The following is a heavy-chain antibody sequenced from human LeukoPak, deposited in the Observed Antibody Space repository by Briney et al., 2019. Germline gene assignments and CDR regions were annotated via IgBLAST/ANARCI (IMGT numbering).Heavy chain of an antibody. V-gene: IGHV3-48*03. D-gene: IGHD3-22*01. CDR2: ISSIGSTI. J-gene: IGHJ2*01. CDR3: ARDRSSSGPSTL. CDR1: GFTFSSYE. Sequence: GGSLRLSCAASGFTFSSYEMNWVRQAPGKGLEGVSYISSIGSTIYYADSVKGRFTISRDNAKNSLYLQMNSLRAEDTAVYYCARDRSSSGPSTLWGRGTLVTVSS.